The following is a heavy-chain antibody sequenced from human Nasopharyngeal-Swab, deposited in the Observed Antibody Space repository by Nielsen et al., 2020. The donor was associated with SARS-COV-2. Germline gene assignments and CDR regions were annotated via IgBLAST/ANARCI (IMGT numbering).Heavy chain of an antibody. J-gene: IGHJ3*01. CDR2: MNPDGGSI. CDR3: ARDYAFAFDV. D-gene: IGHD3-16*01. V-gene: IGHV3-74*01. CDR1: GFTFSSYW. Sequence: GGSLRLSCAASGFTFSSYWVHWVRQLPGRGLVWVSRMNPDGGSISYADSVKGRFTISRDNPKNTFYLQMNSLRAEDTAVYFCARDYAFAFDVWGQGTMVTVSS.